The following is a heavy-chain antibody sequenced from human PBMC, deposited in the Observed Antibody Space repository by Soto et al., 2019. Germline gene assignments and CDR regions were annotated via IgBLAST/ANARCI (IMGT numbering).Heavy chain of an antibody. Sequence: PSQTLSLTCVISGDSVSDHGAAWNWCRQSPSRGLEWLGRTYYRSKWYSDYAVSVKGRINISPDTSKNQFSLQLNSVSPEDTAVYYCARGGWYSSIDSWGPGTLVTVSS. CDR3: ARGGWYSSIDS. D-gene: IGHD6-19*01. J-gene: IGHJ4*02. CDR1: GDSVSDHGAA. CDR2: TYYRSKWYS. V-gene: IGHV6-1*01.